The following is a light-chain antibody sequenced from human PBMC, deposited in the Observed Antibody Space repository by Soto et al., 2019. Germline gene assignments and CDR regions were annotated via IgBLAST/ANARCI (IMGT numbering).Light chain of an antibody. CDR3: SSHTSVNTRV. V-gene: IGLV2-14*01. J-gene: IGLJ1*01. Sequence: QSALTQPASVSGSTGQSIATSCTSTSSDVGSYDYVSWYQQHPDKAPKLMIYEVTQRPSGVSNRFSGSKSGNTASLTISGLQAEDEADYYCSSHTSVNTRVFGTGTKSPS. CDR2: EVT. CDR1: SSDVGSYDY.